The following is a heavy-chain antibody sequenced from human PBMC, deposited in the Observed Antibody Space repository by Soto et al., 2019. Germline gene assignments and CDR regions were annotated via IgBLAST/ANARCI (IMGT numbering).Heavy chain of an antibody. V-gene: IGHV3-23*01. CDR2: ISGSDGST. Sequence: PGGSLRLSCAASGFTFSRYAMSWVRQAPGKGLEWVSAISGSDGSTYDADSVKGRFTISRDNAKNTLYLQMNSLRAEDTAVYYCARVVHYYGSGSYYGPYFDYWGQGTLVTVSS. CDR3: ARVVHYYGSGSYYGPYFDY. D-gene: IGHD3-10*01. CDR1: GFTFSRYA. J-gene: IGHJ4*02.